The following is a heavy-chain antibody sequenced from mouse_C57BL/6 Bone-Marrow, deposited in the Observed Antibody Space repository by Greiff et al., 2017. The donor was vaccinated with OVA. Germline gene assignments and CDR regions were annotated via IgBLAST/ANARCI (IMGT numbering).Heavy chain of an antibody. J-gene: IGHJ4*01. CDR3: AREGDPDAMDY. CDR2: IYPGSGST. D-gene: IGHD3-3*01. V-gene: IGHV1-55*01. CDR1: GYTFTSYW. Sequence: QVQLQQSGAELVKPGASVKMSCKASGYTFTSYWITWVKQRPGQGLEWIGDIYPGSGSTNYNEKFKSKATLTVDTSSSTAYMQLSSLTSEDSAVYYCAREGDPDAMDYWGQGTSVTVSS.